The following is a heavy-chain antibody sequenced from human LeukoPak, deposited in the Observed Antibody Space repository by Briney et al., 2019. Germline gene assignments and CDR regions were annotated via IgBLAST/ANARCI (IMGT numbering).Heavy chain of an antibody. CDR1: GYSISSGYY. CDR3: ARLVFLVQWELRLIDY. Sequence: ETLSLTCAVSGYSISSGYYWGWIRQPPGKGLEWMGIIYPGDSDTRYSPSFQGQVTISADKSISTAYLQWSSLKASDTAMYYCARLVFLVQWELRLIDYWGQGTLVTVSS. J-gene: IGHJ4*02. D-gene: IGHD1-26*01. CDR2: IYPGDSDT. V-gene: IGHV5-51*01.